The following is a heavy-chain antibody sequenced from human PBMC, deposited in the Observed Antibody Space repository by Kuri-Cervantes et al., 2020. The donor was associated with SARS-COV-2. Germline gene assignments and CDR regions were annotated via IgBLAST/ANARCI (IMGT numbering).Heavy chain of an antibody. CDR3: AKAIPKEQWLIQY. D-gene: IGHD6-19*01. CDR2: INPDGSYT. CDR1: GFTFSGHW. Sequence: GESLKISCAASGFTFSGHWIHWVRQAPGKGLVWVSRINPDGSYTNNADSVKGRFTLSRDNAKNMLFLQMNSLRAEDTAVYYCAKAIPKEQWLIQYWGQGTLVTVSS. J-gene: IGHJ4*02. V-gene: IGHV3-74*01.